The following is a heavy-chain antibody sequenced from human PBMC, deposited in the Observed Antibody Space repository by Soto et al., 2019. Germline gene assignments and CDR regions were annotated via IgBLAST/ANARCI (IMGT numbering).Heavy chain of an antibody. CDR3: ATAGYGDYPFDY. V-gene: IGHV1-46*03. CDR2: INPSGGST. Sequence: ASVKVSCKASGYTFTSYYMHWVRQAPGQGLEWMGIINPSGGSTSYAQKSQGRVTMTRDTSTSTVYMELSSLRSEDTAVYYCATAGYGDYPFDYWGQGTLVTVS. D-gene: IGHD4-17*01. J-gene: IGHJ4*02. CDR1: GYTFTSYY.